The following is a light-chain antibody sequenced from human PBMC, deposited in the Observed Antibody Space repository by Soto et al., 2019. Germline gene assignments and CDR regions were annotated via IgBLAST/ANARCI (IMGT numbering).Light chain of an antibody. CDR3: SSYTSSSTL. Sequence: QSALTQPASVSGSPGQSITISCPGTRSDVGGYNYVSWYQQHPGKAPKLMIYEVSNRPSGVSNRFSGSKSGNTASLTISGLQAEDEADYYCSSYTSSSTLFGGGTKVTVL. CDR1: RSDVGGYNY. J-gene: IGLJ2*01. V-gene: IGLV2-14*01. CDR2: EVS.